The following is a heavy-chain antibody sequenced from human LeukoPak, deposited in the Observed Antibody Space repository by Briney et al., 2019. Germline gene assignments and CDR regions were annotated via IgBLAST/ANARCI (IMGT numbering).Heavy chain of an antibody. CDR3: ARGGGDYYYYDSSGKSEYFQH. V-gene: IGHV4-59*01. CDR1: GGSISSYY. CDR2: NYYSGST. Sequence: PSETLSLTCTVSGGSISSYYWSWIRQPPGKGLEWFGYNYYSGSTNYNPSLKSRVTISVDTSKNQFSLKLSSVTAADTAVYYCARGGGDYYYYDSSGKSEYFQHWGQGTLVTVSS. J-gene: IGHJ1*01. D-gene: IGHD3-22*01.